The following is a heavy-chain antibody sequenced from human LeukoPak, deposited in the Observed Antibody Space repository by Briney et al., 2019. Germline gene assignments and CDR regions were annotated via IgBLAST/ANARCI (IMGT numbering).Heavy chain of an antibody. J-gene: IGHJ6*03. CDR1: GYTFTGYY. D-gene: IGHD6-13*01. Sequence: GASVKVSCKASGYTFTGYYMHWVRQAPGQGLEWMVRINPNSGGTNYAQKFQGRVTMTRDTSISTAYMELSRLRSDDTAVYYCARVSIAAAGTISGYYYYMDVWGKGTTVTVSS. CDR2: INPNSGGT. V-gene: IGHV1-2*06. CDR3: ARVSIAAAGTISGYYYYMDV.